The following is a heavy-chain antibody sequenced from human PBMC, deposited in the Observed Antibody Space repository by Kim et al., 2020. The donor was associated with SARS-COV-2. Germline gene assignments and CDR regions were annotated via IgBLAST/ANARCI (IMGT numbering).Heavy chain of an antibody. Sequence: SETLSLTCSVVGGYLVDYYWSWIRQPPGKGLEWIGYIYYSGSINYNPSLNNRVTMSVDTSKHQVSLKLNSVTAADTAIYYCARHFQPRWYFDLWGRGTLVTVSS. CDR2: IYYSGSI. CDR3: ARHFQPRWYFDL. CDR1: GGYLVDYY. J-gene: IGHJ2*01. V-gene: IGHV4-59*08.